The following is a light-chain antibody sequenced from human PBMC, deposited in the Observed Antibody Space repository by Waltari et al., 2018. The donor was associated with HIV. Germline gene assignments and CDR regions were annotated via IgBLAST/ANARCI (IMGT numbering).Light chain of an antibody. V-gene: IGLV3-19*01. Sequence: SSELTQDPAVSVALGQTVRITCQGDSLRSYYASWYQQKPGQAPVLGIYGKNNRPSGIPDRFSGSSSGNTASLTITGAQAEDEADYSCNSRDSSGNHVVFGGWTKLTVL. J-gene: IGLJ2*01. CDR1: SLRSYY. CDR2: GKN. CDR3: NSRDSSGNHVV.